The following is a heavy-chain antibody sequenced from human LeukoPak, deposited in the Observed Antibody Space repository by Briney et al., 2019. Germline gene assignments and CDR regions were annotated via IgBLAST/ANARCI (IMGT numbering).Heavy chain of an antibody. CDR3: ARATYYYGSGSPDY. V-gene: IGHV1-2*02. CDR2: INPNSGGT. J-gene: IGHJ4*02. D-gene: IGHD3-10*01. CDR1: GYTFTGYY. Sequence: GSVKVSCKASGYTFTGYYMHWVRQAPGQGLEWMGWINPNSGGTNYAQKFQGRVTMARDTSISTAYMELSRLRSDDTAVYYCARATYYYGSGSPDYWGQGTLVTVSS.